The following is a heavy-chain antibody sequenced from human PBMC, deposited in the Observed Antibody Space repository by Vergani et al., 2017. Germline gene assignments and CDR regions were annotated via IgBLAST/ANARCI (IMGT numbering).Heavy chain of an antibody. J-gene: IGHJ6*03. CDR1: GFTFSDYY. CDR3: ANPMVRGGNYYYYMDV. V-gene: IGHV3-11*01. D-gene: IGHD3-10*01. Sequence: QVQLVESGGGLVKPGGSLRLSCAASGFTFSDYYMSWIRQAPGKGLEWVSYISSSGSTIYYADSVKGRFTISRANAKNSLYLQMNSLRAEDTAVYYCANPMVRGGNYYYYMDVWGKGTTVTVSS. CDR2: ISSSGSTI.